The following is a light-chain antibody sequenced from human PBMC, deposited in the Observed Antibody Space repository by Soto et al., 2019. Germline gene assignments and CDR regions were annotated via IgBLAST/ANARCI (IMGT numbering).Light chain of an antibody. J-gene: IGLJ1*01. CDR2: DVS. CDR3: CFFDGSYTSDI. CDR1: SSGVGGFKY. Sequence: QSAMPQPRAVSVSPGQSVTISCTATSSGVGGFKYVSWYQQHPGKGPKLMIYDVSKRPSGVPDRFSGSKSANTASLTISGLQAEDEADPYCCFFDGSYTSDIFGLATKVTVL. V-gene: IGLV2-11*01.